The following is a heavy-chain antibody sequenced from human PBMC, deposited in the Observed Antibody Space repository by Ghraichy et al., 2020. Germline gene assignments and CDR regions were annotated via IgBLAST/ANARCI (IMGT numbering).Heavy chain of an antibody. J-gene: IGHJ5*02. Sequence: GGSLRLSCAASGFTFSSYGMHWVRQAPGKGLEWVAVISYDGSNKYYADSVKGRFTISRDNSKNTLYLQMNSLRAEDTAVYYCAKGGRGWELLATWGQGTLVTVSS. V-gene: IGHV3-30*18. CDR2: ISYDGSNK. CDR1: GFTFSSYG. CDR3: AKGGRGWELLAT. D-gene: IGHD1-26*01.